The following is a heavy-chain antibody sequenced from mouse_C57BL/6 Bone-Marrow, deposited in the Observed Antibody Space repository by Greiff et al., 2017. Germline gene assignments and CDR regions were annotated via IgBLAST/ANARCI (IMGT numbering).Heavy chain of an antibody. J-gene: IGHJ3*01. CDR1: GFNIKDDY. V-gene: IGHV14-4*01. CDR3: TTNFWFAD. Sequence: EVQLQQSGAELVRPGASVKLSCTASGFNIKDDYMHWVKQRPEQGLEWIGWLDPENGDTEYASKFQGKATITADTSSNTAYLQLSSLTSEDTAVYYCTTNFWFADGGQGTLVTVSA. CDR2: LDPENGDT.